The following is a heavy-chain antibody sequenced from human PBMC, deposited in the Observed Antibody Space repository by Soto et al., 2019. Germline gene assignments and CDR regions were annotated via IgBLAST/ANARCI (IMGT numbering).Heavy chain of an antibody. Sequence: QVQLVQSGAEVKKPGSSVKVSCKASGGSFGNSAINWVRQTPGQGLGWLGGFIPVYRTLNYAQKFQGRGTITADESTGTAFMTLSSLAYDDTAVYYCSTGVIWIGYFTVDSWGQGTRVTVSS. CDR1: GGSFGNSA. J-gene: IGHJ4*02. D-gene: IGHD3-3*01. V-gene: IGHV1-69*01. CDR3: STGVIWIGYFTVDS. CDR2: FIPVYRTL.